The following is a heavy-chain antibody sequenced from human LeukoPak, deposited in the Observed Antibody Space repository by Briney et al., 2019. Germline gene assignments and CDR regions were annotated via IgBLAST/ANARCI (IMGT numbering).Heavy chain of an antibody. CDR2: ISWNGGTT. CDR3: ARGFYGSGGYYPYYFDY. Sequence: GGSLRLSCAASGFTFEDYGMSWVRQAPGKGLEWVSGISWNGGTTSYADSVQGRFTISRDNANNSLYLQMNSLRAEDTALYYCARGFYGSGGYYPYYFDYWGQGTLVTVS. CDR1: GFTFEDYG. J-gene: IGHJ4*02. D-gene: IGHD3-10*01. V-gene: IGHV3-20*04.